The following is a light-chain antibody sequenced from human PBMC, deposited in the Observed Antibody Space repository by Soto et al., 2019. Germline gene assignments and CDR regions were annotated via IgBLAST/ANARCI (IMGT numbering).Light chain of an antibody. V-gene: IGKV3-15*01. CDR2: GAS. J-gene: IGKJ3*01. CDR3: QQYNNWPPFT. Sequence: EIVLTQSPGTMSMSPGESATLSCRASQNIYNKLAWYQQKPGQAPGLLIYGASTRATGVPARFSGSGSGTEFTLTISSLQSEDSAVYYCQQYNNWPPFTFGPGTKVDI. CDR1: QNIYNK.